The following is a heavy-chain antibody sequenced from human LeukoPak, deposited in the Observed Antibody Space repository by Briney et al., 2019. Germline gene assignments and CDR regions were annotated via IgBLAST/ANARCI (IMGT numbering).Heavy chain of an antibody. CDR1: GYTFTSYG. D-gene: IGHD2-2*01. V-gene: IGHV1-18*01. CDR2: ISAYNGNA. Sequence: GASVKVSCKASGYTFTSYGISWVRQAPGQGLEWMGWISAYNGNANYAQKLQGRVTMTTDTSTSTAYMELRSLRSDDTAVYYCARVGCSSTSCYFDYWGQGTLVTVSS. CDR3: ARVGCSSTSCYFDY. J-gene: IGHJ4*02.